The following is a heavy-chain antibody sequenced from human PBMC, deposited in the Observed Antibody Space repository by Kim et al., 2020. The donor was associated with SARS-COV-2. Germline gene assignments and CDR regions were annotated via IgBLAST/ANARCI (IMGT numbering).Heavy chain of an antibody. J-gene: IGHJ6*02. D-gene: IGHD6-13*01. Sequence: GGSLRLSCAASGFTVSSNYMSWVRQAPGKGLEWVSVIYSGGSTYYADSVKGRFTISRDNSKNTLYLQIDSLRAEDTAVYYCARDHRRIIAAAGSGYYYGMAVWGQGTTVTVSS. CDR2: IYSGGST. V-gene: IGHV3-66*01. CDR1: GFTVSSNY. CDR3: ARDHRRIIAAAGSGYYYGMAV.